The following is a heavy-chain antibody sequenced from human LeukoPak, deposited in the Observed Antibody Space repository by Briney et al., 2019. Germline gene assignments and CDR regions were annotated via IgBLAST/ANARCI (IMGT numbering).Heavy chain of an antibody. J-gene: IGHJ4*02. Sequence: GGSLRLSCAASGFTFLSYGMHWVRQAPGKGLEWVAFIRYDGSNKYYADSVKGRFTISRDNSKNTLYLQMNSLRAEDTAVYYCAKGGYSYDSSGHNYFDYWGQGTLVSVSS. CDR1: GFTFLSYG. V-gene: IGHV3-30*02. CDR2: IRYDGSNK. D-gene: IGHD3-22*01. CDR3: AKGGYSYDSSGHNYFDY.